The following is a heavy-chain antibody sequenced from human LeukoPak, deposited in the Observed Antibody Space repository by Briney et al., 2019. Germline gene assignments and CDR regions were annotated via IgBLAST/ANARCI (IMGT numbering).Heavy chain of an antibody. CDR3: AKIGVIGLWYFDY. Sequence: GRSLRLSCAASGFTFRSHGMHWVRQAPGKGLEWVALIWYDGTNKYYADSVRGRFTISRDNSKNTLYLQMYSLRPEDTAIYYCAKIGVIGLWYFDYWGQGSLVTVSS. J-gene: IGHJ4*02. CDR1: GFTFRSHG. D-gene: IGHD2-21*01. CDR2: IWYDGTNK. V-gene: IGHV3-33*06.